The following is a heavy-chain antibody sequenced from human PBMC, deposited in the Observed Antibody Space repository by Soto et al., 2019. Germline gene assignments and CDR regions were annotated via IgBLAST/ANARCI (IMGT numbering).Heavy chain of an antibody. J-gene: IGHJ6*02. CDR2: ILPMYRKT. CDR1: GANVNVYG. D-gene: IGHD1-1*01. V-gene: IGHV1-69*06. Sequence: QVRLAQSEAEVRSPGSAVRVSCKASGANVNVYGITLVRQAPRQGLEWVGAILPMYRKTNYAQNFQGRVTIIADKSPDTVYLELSRLTSDDTATYFCARVVQLGSNYAMDVWGQGTTVVVSS. CDR3: ARVVQLGSNYAMDV.